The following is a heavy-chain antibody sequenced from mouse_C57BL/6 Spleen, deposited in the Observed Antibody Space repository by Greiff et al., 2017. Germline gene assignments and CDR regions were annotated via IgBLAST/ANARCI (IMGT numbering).Heavy chain of an antibody. V-gene: IGHV1-82*01. J-gene: IGHJ3*01. CDR2: IYPGDGDT. CDR3: ARGAQAKTWFAY. Sequence: VQLQQSGPELVKPGASVKISCKASGYAFSSSWMNWVKQRPGKGLEWIGRIYPGDGDTNYNGKFKGKATLTAAKSSSTAYMQLSRQTSEDSAVYCCARGAQAKTWFAYWGQGTLVTVSS. D-gene: IGHD3-2*02. CDR1: GYAFSSSW.